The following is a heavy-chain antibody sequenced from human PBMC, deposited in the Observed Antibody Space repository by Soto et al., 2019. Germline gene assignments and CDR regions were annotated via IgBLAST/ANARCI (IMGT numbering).Heavy chain of an antibody. CDR3: ARGFQLPPEYSYAMDF. V-gene: IGHV1-69*13. J-gene: IGHJ6*02. Sequence: VKPSCKASGGTFSSYAISWVRQAPGQGLEWMGGIIPIFGTANYAQKFQGRVTITADESTSTAYMELSSLRSEDTAVYYCARGFQLPPEYSYAMDFCGQAPSVTGSS. CDR2: IIPIFGTA. D-gene: IGHD2-2*01. CDR1: GGTFSSYA.